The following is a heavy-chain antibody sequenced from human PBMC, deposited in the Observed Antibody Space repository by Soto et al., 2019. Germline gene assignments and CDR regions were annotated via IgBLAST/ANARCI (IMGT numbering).Heavy chain of an antibody. CDR2: ITGYNGNT. J-gene: IGHJ3*02. CDR1: GYSFTSYG. Sequence: QVQLVQSGAEVKKPGASVKVSCKASGYSFTSYGFNWVRQAPGQGLEWMGWITGYNGNTNYAQNLQGRVTMTTDTSTSTDYMELRSLRSDDTAVYYCARDDDGFDIWGQGTMVTVSS. CDR3: ARDDDGFDI. V-gene: IGHV1-18*01.